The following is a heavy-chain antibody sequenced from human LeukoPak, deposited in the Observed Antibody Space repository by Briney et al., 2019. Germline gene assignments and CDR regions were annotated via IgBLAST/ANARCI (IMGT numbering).Heavy chain of an antibody. V-gene: IGHV4-59*08. CDR2: IYYSGRT. Sequence: PSETLSLTCTVSAGSISNYYWSWIRQPPGKGLEWIGYIYYSGRTNYTPSLKSRLTISVDTSKNQFSLKLSSVTAADTAVYYCARHQFSTPEFVYWGQGILVTVYS. CDR3: ARHQFSTPEFVY. CDR1: AGSISNYY. D-gene: IGHD2-15*01. J-gene: IGHJ4*02.